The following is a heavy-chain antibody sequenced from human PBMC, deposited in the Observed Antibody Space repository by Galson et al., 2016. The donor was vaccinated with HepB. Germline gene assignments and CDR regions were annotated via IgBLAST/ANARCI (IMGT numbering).Heavy chain of an antibody. Sequence: SETLSLTCTVSGYSITSGYYWGWIRQPPGKGLEWIGSIYHSGNTYSSPSLKSRVSISVDAFNNQFSLKLTSVTAADTAVYFRARQGARGSYLFDYWGQGTLVTVSS. D-gene: IGHD3-16*02. CDR3: ARQGARGSYLFDY. J-gene: IGHJ4*02. CDR2: IYHSGNT. V-gene: IGHV4-38-2*02. CDR1: GYSITSGYY.